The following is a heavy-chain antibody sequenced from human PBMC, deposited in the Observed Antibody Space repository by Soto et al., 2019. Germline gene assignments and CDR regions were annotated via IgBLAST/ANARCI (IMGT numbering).Heavy chain of an antibody. D-gene: IGHD3-22*01. CDR2: ISSSSSYT. CDR3: ARGPRPYYYDSSGYSDY. J-gene: IGHJ4*02. CDR1: GFTFSDYY. V-gene: IGHV3-11*06. Sequence: PGGSLRLSCAASGFTFSDYYMSWIRQAPGKGLEWVSYISSSSSYTNYADSVKGRFTISRDNAKNSLYLQMNSLRAEDTAVYYCARGPRPYYYDSSGYSDYWGQGTLVTVSS.